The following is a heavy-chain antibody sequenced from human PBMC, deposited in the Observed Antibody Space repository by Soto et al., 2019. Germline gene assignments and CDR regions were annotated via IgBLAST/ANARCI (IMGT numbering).Heavy chain of an antibody. CDR3: ARCRFVSGTDY. D-gene: IGHD1-1*01. Sequence: ASETLSLTCAVYGGSFSGYYWSWIRQPPGKGLEWIGEINHSGRANYNPSLKSRFTISVDTCKDQFHLKLSSVTAADTAVYYCARCRFVSGTDYWGQGALFTVSS. CDR2: INHSGRA. CDR1: GGSFSGYY. V-gene: IGHV4-34*10. J-gene: IGHJ4*02.